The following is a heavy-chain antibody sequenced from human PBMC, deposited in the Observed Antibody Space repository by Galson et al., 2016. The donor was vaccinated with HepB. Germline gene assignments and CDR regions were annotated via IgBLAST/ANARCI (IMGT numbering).Heavy chain of an antibody. J-gene: IGHJ6*03. Sequence: SLRLSCAASGFTFSSRGMHWVRQAPGKGLEWVAVIWPDGSDEKYGDSVQGRFRISRDNSKNTLYLQMNSLRAEDTAVYYCTKEGAYCGSSRCRYYRDVWGRGTTVTVSS. CDR1: GFTFSSRG. V-gene: IGHV3-33*06. CDR3: TKEGAYCGSSRCRYYRDV. D-gene: IGHD2-2*01. CDR2: IWPDGSDE.